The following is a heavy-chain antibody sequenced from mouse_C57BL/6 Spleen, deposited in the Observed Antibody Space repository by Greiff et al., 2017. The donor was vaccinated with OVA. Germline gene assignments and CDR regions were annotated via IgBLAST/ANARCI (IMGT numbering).Heavy chain of an antibody. V-gene: IGHV2-9*01. J-gene: IGHJ3*01. Sequence: VMLVESGPGLVAPSQSLSITCTVSGFSLTSYGVDWVRQPPGKGLEWLGVIWGGGSTNYNSALMSRLSISKDNSTSQVFLKMNCLQTDDSAMYCCAKLWYPLAYWGQGTLVTVSA. CDR3: AKLWYPLAY. D-gene: IGHD2-1*01. CDR2: IWGGGST. CDR1: GFSLTSYG.